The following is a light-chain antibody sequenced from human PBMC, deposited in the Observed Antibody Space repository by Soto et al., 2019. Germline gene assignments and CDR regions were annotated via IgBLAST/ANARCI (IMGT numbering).Light chain of an antibody. CDR1: SNDVGAFDY. V-gene: IGLV2-14*01. J-gene: IGLJ3*02. CDR3: SSYTSSNSWV. CDR2: EVF. Sequence: QSALTQPASISASPGQSISISCTGTSNDVGAFDYVSWYQQHPGKAPKLIIFEVFNRPSGISTRFSGSKSGSTASLTISGLQAEDEADYFCSSYTSSNSWVFGGGTKVTVL.